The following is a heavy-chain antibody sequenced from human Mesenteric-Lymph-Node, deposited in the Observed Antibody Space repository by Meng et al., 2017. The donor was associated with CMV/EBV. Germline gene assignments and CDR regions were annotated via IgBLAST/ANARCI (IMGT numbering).Heavy chain of an antibody. Sequence: GGSLRLSCAASGFTFSSYAMSWVRQAPGKGLEWVSVIYSGGSSTYYADSVKGRFTISRDNSKNTLYLQMNSLRAEDTAVYYCAKVEALWRYGMDVWGQGTTVTVS. D-gene: IGHD3-16*01. CDR2: IYSGGSST. CDR3: AKVEALWRYGMDV. V-gene: IGHV3-23*03. CDR1: GFTFSSYA. J-gene: IGHJ6*02.